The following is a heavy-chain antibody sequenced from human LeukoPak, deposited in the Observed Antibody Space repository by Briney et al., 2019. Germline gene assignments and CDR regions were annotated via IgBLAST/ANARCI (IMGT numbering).Heavy chain of an antibody. D-gene: IGHD6-6*01. CDR2: IIPIFGTT. CDR3: ARGERAARPPDY. Sequence: SVKVSCKASGGTFSSDVISWVRQAPGQGLEWMGGIIPIFGTTNYAQKFQGRVTITADESTSTAYMELSSLRSGDTAVYYCARGERAARPPDYWGQGTLVTVSS. CDR1: GGTFSSDV. J-gene: IGHJ4*02. V-gene: IGHV1-69*13.